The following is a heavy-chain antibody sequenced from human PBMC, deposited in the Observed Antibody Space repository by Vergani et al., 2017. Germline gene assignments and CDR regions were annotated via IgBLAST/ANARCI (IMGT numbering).Heavy chain of an antibody. V-gene: IGHV5-51*01. CDR3: ARQRTVTMVRGVTNWFDP. CDR2: IYPGDSDT. D-gene: IGHD3-10*01. J-gene: IGHJ5*02. CDR1: GYSFTSYW. Sequence: EVQLVQSGAEVKKPGASLKISCKGSGYSFTSYWIGWVRQLPGKGLEWMGIIYPGDSDTRYSPSFQGQVTISADKSISTAYLQWSSLKASDTAMYYCARQRTVTMVRGVTNWFDPWGQGTLVTVSS.